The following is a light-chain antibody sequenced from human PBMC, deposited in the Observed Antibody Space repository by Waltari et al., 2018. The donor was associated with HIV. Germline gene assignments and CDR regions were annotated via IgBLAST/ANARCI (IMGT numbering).Light chain of an antibody. Sequence: QSALTQPASVSGSPGQSITISCTGTSIDVGAYNYVSWYQQHPGKAPKLMIYDVSNRPSGVSNRFSGSKSGNTASLTISGLQAEDEADYYCSSYTSSSVVFGGGTKLTVL. J-gene: IGLJ2*01. CDR1: SIDVGAYNY. CDR2: DVS. CDR3: SSYTSSSVV. V-gene: IGLV2-14*03.